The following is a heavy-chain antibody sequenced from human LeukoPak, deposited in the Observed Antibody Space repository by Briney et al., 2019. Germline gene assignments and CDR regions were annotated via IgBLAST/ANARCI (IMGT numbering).Heavy chain of an antibody. V-gene: IGHV4-4*02. Sequence: SETLSLTCGVSGGSISSSYWWSWVRQPPGKGLEWIGSIYHSGSTYYNPSLKSRVTISVDTSKNQFSLKLSSVTAADTAVYYCARGYYYDSSGYYYPFDYWGQGTLVTVSS. J-gene: IGHJ4*02. D-gene: IGHD3-22*01. CDR1: GGSISSSYW. CDR3: ARGYYYDSSGYYYPFDY. CDR2: IYHSGST.